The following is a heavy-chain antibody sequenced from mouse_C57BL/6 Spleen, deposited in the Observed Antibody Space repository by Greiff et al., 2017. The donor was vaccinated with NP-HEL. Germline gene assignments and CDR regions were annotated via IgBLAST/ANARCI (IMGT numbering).Heavy chain of an antibody. D-gene: IGHD4-1*01. V-gene: IGHV7-3*01. CDR2: IRNKANGYTT. J-gene: IGHJ1*03. Sequence: EVQRVESGGGLVQPGGSLSLSCAASGFTFTDYYMSWVRQPPGKALEWLGFIRNKANGYTTEYSASVKGRFTISRDNSQSILYLQMNALRAEDSATYYCARYITGAGYFDVWGTGTTVTVSS. CDR3: ARYITGAGYFDV. CDR1: GFTFTDYY.